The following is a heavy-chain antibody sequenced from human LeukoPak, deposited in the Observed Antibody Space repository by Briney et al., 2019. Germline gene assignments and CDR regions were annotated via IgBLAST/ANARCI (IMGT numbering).Heavy chain of an antibody. V-gene: IGHV3-53*01. CDR3: AKDFYGDYGMDV. CDR1: GFTVSSNY. Sequence: PGGSLRLSCAASGFTVSSNYMSWVRQAPGKGLEWVSFIYSGGSAYYADSVKGRFTISRDNSKNTLYLQMNSLRAEDTAVYYCAKDFYGDYGMDVWGQGTTITVSS. D-gene: IGHD4-17*01. J-gene: IGHJ6*02. CDR2: IYSGGSA.